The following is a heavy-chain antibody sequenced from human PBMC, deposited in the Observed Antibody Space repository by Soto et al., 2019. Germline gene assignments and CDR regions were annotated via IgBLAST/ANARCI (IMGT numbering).Heavy chain of an antibody. CDR2: IYSDDYT. Sequence: GGSLRLSCEASGFTVSSSYMSWVRQVPGKGLEWVSIIYSDDYTYYAASVKSRLTITKDTSKNQVVLTMTNMDPVDTATYYCAHIPNYYQYNWFDPWGQGTLVTVSS. V-gene: IGHV3-53*05. J-gene: IGHJ5*02. CDR3: AHIPNYYQYNWFDP. D-gene: IGHD3-10*01. CDR1: GFTVSSSY.